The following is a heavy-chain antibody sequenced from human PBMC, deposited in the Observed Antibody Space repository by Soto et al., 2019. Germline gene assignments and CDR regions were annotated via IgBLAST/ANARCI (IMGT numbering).Heavy chain of an antibody. V-gene: IGHV5-51*01. CDR3: ARRPVPTYYFDY. CDR2: IHPSKSST. Sequence: PGESLKISCKVSGYNFNNYWIAWVRQMPGKGLEWMGIIHPSKSSTRYSPSFQGQVTISADKSISTAYLQWSSLKASDTAMYYCARRPVPTYYFDYWGQGTLVTVS. CDR1: GYNFNNYW. J-gene: IGHJ4*02. D-gene: IGHD4-17*01.